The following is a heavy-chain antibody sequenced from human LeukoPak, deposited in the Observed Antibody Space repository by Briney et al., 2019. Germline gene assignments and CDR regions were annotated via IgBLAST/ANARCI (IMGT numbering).Heavy chain of an antibody. J-gene: IGHJ4*02. CDR2: INHSGST. V-gene: IGHV4-34*01. Sequence: SETLSLTCAVYGGSFSGYYWSWIRQPPGKGLEWIGEINHSGSTNYNPSLKSRVTISVDTSKNQFSLKLSSVTAADTAVYYCARGKRTGYCSGGSCYPRYYFDYWGQRTLVTVSS. D-gene: IGHD2-15*01. CDR3: ARGKRTGYCSGGSCYPRYYFDY. CDR1: GGSFSGYY.